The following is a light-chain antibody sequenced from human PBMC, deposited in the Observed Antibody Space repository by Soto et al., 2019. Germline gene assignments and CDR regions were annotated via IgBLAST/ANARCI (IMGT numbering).Light chain of an antibody. CDR3: SSYTSSSTLEGV. CDR2: DVS. Sequence: QSALTQPASVSGSPGQSITISCTGTSSDVGGYNYVSWYQQHPGKAPKLMIYDVSNRPSGVSNRFSGSKSGNTASLTISRLQAEDEADYYCSSYTSSSTLEGVFGTGTKLTVL. CDR1: SSDVGGYNY. V-gene: IGLV2-14*01. J-gene: IGLJ1*01.